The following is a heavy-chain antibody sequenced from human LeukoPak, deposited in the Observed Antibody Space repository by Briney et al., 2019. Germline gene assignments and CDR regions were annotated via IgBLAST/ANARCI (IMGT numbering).Heavy chain of an antibody. CDR1: GFTFSSYD. V-gene: IGHV3-13*01. D-gene: IGHD2-2*01. J-gene: IGHJ4*02. CDR2: IGTAGDT. Sequence: GGSLRLSCAASGFTFSSYDMHWVRQATGKGLEWVSAIGTAGDTYYPGSVKGRFTISRDNSKNTLYLQMNSLRAEDTAVFYCAKDWAGCSSTSCYLQPDSWGQGTLVTVSS. CDR3: AKDWAGCSSTSCYLQPDS.